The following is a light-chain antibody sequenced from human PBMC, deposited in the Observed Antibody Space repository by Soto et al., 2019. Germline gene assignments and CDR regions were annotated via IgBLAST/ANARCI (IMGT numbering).Light chain of an antibody. Sequence: DIQMTQSPSSLSASVGDRFTITCLASQSISSYLNWYQQKPGKAPKLLIYAASSLQSGVPSRFSGSGSGTDFTLTISSLQPEDFATYYCQQSYSTTITFGQGTRLEIK. CDR1: QSISSY. J-gene: IGKJ5*01. CDR2: AAS. V-gene: IGKV1-39*01. CDR3: QQSYSTTIT.